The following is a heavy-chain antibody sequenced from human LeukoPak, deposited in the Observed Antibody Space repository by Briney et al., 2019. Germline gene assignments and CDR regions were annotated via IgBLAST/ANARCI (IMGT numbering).Heavy chain of an antibody. CDR3: ARALRIYYYFDY. V-gene: IGHV3-23*01. J-gene: IGHJ4*02. D-gene: IGHD1-26*01. Sequence: GGSLRLSCAASGFIFSPYGMSWVRQAPGKGLEWVSAISGSGGSTYYPDSVKGRFTISRDNSKNTLYLQMNYLRAEDTAVYYCARALRIYYYFDYWGQGTLVTVSS. CDR1: GFIFSPYG. CDR2: ISGSGGST.